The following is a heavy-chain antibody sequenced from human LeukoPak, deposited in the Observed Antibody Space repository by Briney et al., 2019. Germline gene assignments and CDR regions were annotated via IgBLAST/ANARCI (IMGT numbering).Heavy chain of an antibody. CDR3: AKEEDIAVVPAAIDIGGFDY. CDR1: GFTFSSYA. J-gene: IGHJ4*02. V-gene: IGHV3-23*01. CDR2: ISGSGGST. Sequence: GGSLRLSCAASGFTFSSYAMSWVRQAPGKGLEWVSAISGSGGSTYYADSVKGRFTISRDNSKNTLYLQMNSLRAEDTAVYYCAKEEDIAVVPAAIDIGGFDYWGQGTLVTVSS. D-gene: IGHD2-2*01.